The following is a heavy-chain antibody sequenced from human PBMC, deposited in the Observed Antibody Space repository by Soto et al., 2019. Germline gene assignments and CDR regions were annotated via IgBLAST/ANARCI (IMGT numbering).Heavy chain of an antibody. CDR3: ARAPMYYDILHAYSKEYYYYGMDV. CDR1: GGSISSSNW. Sequence: SETLSLTCAVSGGSISSSNWWSWVRQPPGKGLEWIGEIYHSGSTNYNPSLKSRVTISVDKSKNQFSLKLSSVTAADTAVYYCARAPMYYDILHAYSKEYYYYGMDVWGQGTTVTVSS. D-gene: IGHD3-9*01. CDR2: IYHSGST. J-gene: IGHJ6*02. V-gene: IGHV4-4*02.